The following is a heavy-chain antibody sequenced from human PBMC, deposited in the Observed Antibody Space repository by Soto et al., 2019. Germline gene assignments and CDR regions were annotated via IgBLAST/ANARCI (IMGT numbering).Heavy chain of an antibody. CDR3: ARQRGYTYVYPFDY. CDR1: GFTFSSSA. D-gene: IGHD5-18*01. Sequence: GWSLRLSCAASGFTFSSSAMSWVRQAPGKGLEWVSTFSGGGSSTYYVDSVKGRFTISRDVSKNALYLQMNSLRAEDTALYYCARQRGYTYVYPFDYWCQGTLVTV. CDR2: FSGGGSST. V-gene: IGHV3-23*01. J-gene: IGHJ4*02.